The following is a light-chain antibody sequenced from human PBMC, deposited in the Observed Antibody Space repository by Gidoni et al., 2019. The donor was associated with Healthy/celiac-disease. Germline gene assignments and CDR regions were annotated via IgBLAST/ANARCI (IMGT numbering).Light chain of an antibody. CDR3: QQSYSNPQT. V-gene: IGKV1-39*01. CDR1: QSISSY. Sequence: DIQLTHSPSSLSASVGDRVTITCRASQSISSYLNWYQQKPGKAPKLLIYAASSLQSGVPSRFSGSGSGTDFTLTISSLQPEDFATYYCQQSYSNPQTFGQGTKVEIK. J-gene: IGKJ1*01. CDR2: AAS.